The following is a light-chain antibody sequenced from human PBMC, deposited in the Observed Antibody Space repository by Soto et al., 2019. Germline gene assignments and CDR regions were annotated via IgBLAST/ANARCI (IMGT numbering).Light chain of an antibody. Sequence: QSALTQPASVSGSPGQSITISCTGTSSDVGGYNYVSWYQHHPGKAPQLMIYEVRHRPSGVSNRFSASKSGNTASLTISGLQAEDEADYYCSSYTSSSPGVLFGGGTKLTVL. CDR1: SSDVGGYNY. CDR2: EVR. CDR3: SSYTSSSPGVL. J-gene: IGLJ2*01. V-gene: IGLV2-14*01.